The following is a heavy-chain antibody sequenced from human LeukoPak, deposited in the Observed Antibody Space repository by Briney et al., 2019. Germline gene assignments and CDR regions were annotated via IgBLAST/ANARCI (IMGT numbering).Heavy chain of an antibody. CDR1: GFTFSDYY. D-gene: IGHD1-26*01. CDR2: ISSRGSTI. CDR3: AKEDWIVGPTMVDDAFYI. V-gene: IGHV3-11*01. J-gene: IGHJ3*02. Sequence: GGSLRLSCAASGFTFSDYYMSWIRQAQGKGLEWVSYISSRGSTIYYADSVKGRFTTPRDNAKNSLHLQMNSLRAEDTAVYYCAKEDWIVGPTMVDDAFYICGEGTVVTVSS.